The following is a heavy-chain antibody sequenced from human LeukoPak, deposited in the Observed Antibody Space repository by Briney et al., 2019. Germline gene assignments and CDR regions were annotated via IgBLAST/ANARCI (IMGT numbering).Heavy chain of an antibody. D-gene: IGHD6-13*01. CDR3: AGGSGNSWSDNWFDP. CDR1: GYTFTGYY. CDR2: INPNNGGT. V-gene: IGHV1-2*06. Sequence: ASVKVYCKASGYTFTGYYMHWVRQAPGQGLEWMGRINPNNGGTNYAQKFQGRVTMTRDTSISTAYMELSSLRSDDTAVYYCAGGSGNSWSDNWFDPWGQGALVTVSS. J-gene: IGHJ5*02.